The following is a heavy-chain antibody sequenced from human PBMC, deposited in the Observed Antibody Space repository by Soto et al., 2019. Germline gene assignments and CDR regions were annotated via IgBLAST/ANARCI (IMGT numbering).Heavy chain of an antibody. J-gene: IGHJ6*02. CDR1: GFSLSTGGMG. CDR3: VHSRCGGDCLQSYSSHYYCGMDI. V-gene: IGHV2-5*02. D-gene: IGHD2-21*02. CDR2: IYWDGDR. Sequence: SGPTLVNPTQTLTLTCTFSGFSLSTGGMGVGWIRQPPGKALEWLALIYWDGDRRYSPSLMNRLTIAKDTSKNQVVLTMTNMDPVDTATYYCVHSRCGGDCLQSYSSHYYCGMDIWGQRTTVTVSS.